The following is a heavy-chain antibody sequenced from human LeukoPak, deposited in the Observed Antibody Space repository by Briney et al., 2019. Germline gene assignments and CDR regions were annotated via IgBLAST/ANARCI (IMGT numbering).Heavy chain of an antibody. CDR2: IQRDGSSP. D-gene: IGHD3-16*01. CDR1: GFTFSSYW. V-gene: IGHV3-74*01. J-gene: IGHJ4*02. CDR3: SRGHYGPDY. Sequence: GGSRRLSCAASGFTFSSYWMHWVRQAPGKGLEWVSGIQRDGSSPTYADSVKGRFTISRDNAKGSVYLQVNILRAEDTAVYYCSRGHYGPDYWGQGTLVTVSS.